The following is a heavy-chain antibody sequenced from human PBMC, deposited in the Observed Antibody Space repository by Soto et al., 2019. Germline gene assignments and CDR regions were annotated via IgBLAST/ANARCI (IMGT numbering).Heavy chain of an antibody. CDR2: VSANNGFT. V-gene: IGHV1-18*01. Sequence: ASVKVSCKTSGYTFTNFALSWVRQAPGQGLEWIGFVSANNGFTHFAQKFQGRVSVKTDTSTNTVYLDLRSLSSDDTAVYYCARGGAARNLDSWGQGTPVTVSS. J-gene: IGHJ5*01. CDR1: GYTFTNFA. D-gene: IGHD6-6*01. CDR3: ARGGAARNLDS.